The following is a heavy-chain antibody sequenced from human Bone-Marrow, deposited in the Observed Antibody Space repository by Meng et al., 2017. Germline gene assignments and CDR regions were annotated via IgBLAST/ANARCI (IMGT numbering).Heavy chain of an antibody. CDR3: ARDNYGDYGY. Sequence: QLQLQESGPGLVKPSGTLSLTCAVSGDSISSSNWWGWVRQPPGKGLEWIGEIFHTGSTNYNPSLKSRVTISIDKSKNQFSLKLTSVTAADTAIYYCARDNYGDYGYWGQGTLVTVSS. D-gene: IGHD4-17*01. CDR1: GDSISSSNW. V-gene: IGHV4-4*02. CDR2: IFHTGST. J-gene: IGHJ4*02.